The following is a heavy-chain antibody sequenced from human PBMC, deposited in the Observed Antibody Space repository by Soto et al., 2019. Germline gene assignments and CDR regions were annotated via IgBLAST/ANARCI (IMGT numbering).Heavy chain of an antibody. V-gene: IGHV4-4*07. Sequence: PSETLSLTCNVSGDSMTKYYWSWIRQPAGRGLEWIGRVYMSGSTNYNPSLKSRVTMSIDTSNNYFSLDLKSVTAADTAVYYCARTVGAVYYFDFLRQGALVAVSS. CDR2: VYMSGST. CDR3: ARTVGAVYYFDF. D-gene: IGHD1-26*01. J-gene: IGHJ4*02. CDR1: GDSMTKYY.